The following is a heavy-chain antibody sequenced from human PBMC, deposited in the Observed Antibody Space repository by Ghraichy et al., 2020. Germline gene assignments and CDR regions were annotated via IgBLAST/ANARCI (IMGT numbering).Heavy chain of an antibody. CDR1: GFTFSSYA. CDR2: ISGSSSNT. D-gene: IGHD3-16*01. Sequence: GESLNISCAASGFTFSSYAMSWVRQAPGKGLEWVSYISGSSSNTYYGDSVGGRFTISRDNAKNSLYLQMNSLRAEDTAVYYCARSLGELSLWSFDYWGQGTLVTVSS. CDR3: ARSLGELSLWSFDY. J-gene: IGHJ4*02. V-gene: IGHV3-48*04.